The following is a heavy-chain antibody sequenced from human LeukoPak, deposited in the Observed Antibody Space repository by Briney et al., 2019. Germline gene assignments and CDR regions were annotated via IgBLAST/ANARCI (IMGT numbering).Heavy chain of an antibody. D-gene: IGHD4-11*01. CDR1: GGSISSGSYY. J-gene: IGHJ4*02. CDR2: IYTSGST. V-gene: IGHV4-61*02. CDR3: ARCYSNYEYYFDY. Sequence: SETLSLTXTVSGGSISSGSYYWSWIRQPAGKGLEWIGRIYTSGSTNYNPSLKSRVTISVDTSKNQFSLKLSSVTAADTAVYYCARCYSNYEYYFDYWGQGTLVTVSS.